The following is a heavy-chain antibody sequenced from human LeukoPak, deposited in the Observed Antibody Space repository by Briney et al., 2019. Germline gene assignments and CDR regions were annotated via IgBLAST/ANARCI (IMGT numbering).Heavy chain of an antibody. CDR3: ARDWFSDSSGYYPSPGFDY. V-gene: IGHV1-46*01. CDR2: INPSGGST. J-gene: IGHJ4*02. Sequence: ASVKVSCKASGYTFTSYYMHWVRQAPGQGLEWMGIINPSGGSTSYAQKFQGRVTMTRDTSTSTVYMELSSLRSEDTAVYYCARDWFSDSSGYYPSPGFDYWGRGTLVTVSS. D-gene: IGHD3-22*01. CDR1: GYTFTSYY.